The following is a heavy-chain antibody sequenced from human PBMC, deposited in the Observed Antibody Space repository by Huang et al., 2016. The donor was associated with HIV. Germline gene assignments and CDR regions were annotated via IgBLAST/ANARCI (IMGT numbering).Heavy chain of an antibody. CDR3: ARDKSGGDANWYFDL. V-gene: IGHV1-69*01. J-gene: IGHJ2*01. CDR2: ISPIVGTA. D-gene: IGHD2-21*01. CDR1: GGTFSSYA. Sequence: QVQLVQSGAEVKKPGSSVKVSCKASGGTFSSYAINWVRQAPGQGLEWRGGISPIVGTANHAQKFQGRVTITADESTSTAYMELSSLRSEDTAVYYCARDKSGGDANWYFDLWGRGTLVTVSS.